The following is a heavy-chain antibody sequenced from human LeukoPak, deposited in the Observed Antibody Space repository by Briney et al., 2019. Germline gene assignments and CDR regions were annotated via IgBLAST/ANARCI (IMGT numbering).Heavy chain of an antibody. Sequence: GGSLRLSCAASGFTFSSYSMNWVRQAPGKGLEWVSSISSSSSYIYYADSVKGRFTISRDNAKNSLYLQMNSLRAEGTAVYYCARDLSSSSWGYYYYYMDVWGKGTTVTVSS. D-gene: IGHD6-13*01. J-gene: IGHJ6*03. CDR3: ARDLSSSSWGYYYYYMDV. CDR2: ISSSSSYI. CDR1: GFTFSSYS. V-gene: IGHV3-21*01.